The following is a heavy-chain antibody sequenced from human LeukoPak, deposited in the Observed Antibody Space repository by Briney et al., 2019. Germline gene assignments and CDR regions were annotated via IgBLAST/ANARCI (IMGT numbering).Heavy chain of an antibody. CDR2: ISSSSSYI. D-gene: IGHD3-3*01. CDR3: ARSPSIFGVVIYRPFDY. V-gene: IGHV3-21*01. CDR1: GFTFSSYS. J-gene: IGHJ4*02. Sequence: GGSLRLSCAASGFTFSSYSMNWVHQAPGKGLEWVSSISSSSSYIYYADSVKGRFTISRDNAKNSLYLQMNSLRAEDTAVYYCARSPSIFGVVIYRPFDYWGQGTLVTVSS.